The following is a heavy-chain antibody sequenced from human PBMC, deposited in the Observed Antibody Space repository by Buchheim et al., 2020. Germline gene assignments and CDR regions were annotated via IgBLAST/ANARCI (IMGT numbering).Heavy chain of an antibody. CDR2: ISTTSSYT. CDR3: ARLQAGGNYFDL. V-gene: IGHV3-11*06. J-gene: IGHJ4*02. D-gene: IGHD3-16*01. CDR1: GFPFCDYY. Sequence: QVLLVESGGGLVKPGGSLRLSCAVSGFPFCDYYMTCIRQAPGVGLEWISYISTTSSYTNYADSVKGRFTISRDNAKNSLSPQMNSLRAEDTAVYYCARLQAGGNYFDLWGQGT.